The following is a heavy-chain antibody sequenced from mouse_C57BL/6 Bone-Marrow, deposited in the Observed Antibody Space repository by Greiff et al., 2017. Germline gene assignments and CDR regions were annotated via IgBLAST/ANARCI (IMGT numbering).Heavy chain of an antibody. CDR2: INPNNGGT. J-gene: IGHJ4*01. Sequence: VQLQQSGPELVKPGASVKMSCKASGYTFTDYNMHWVKQSHGKSLEWIGYINPNNGGTSYNQKFKGKATLTVNKSSSTAYMELRSLTSEDSAVYYCARAYYSNFSMDYWGQGTSVTVSS. V-gene: IGHV1-22*01. CDR1: GYTFTDYN. D-gene: IGHD2-5*01. CDR3: ARAYYSNFSMDY.